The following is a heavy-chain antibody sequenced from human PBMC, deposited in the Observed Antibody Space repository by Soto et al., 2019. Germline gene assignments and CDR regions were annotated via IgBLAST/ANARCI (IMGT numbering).Heavy chain of an antibody. Sequence: GGSLRLSCEASGFTFSNYGMHWVRQAPGKGLEWVAIISYDGSNKYYADSVKGRFTISRDNSKNTLYLQMNSLRVEDTAVYYCARGGSGWYLDYWGQGTLVTVSS. J-gene: IGHJ4*02. D-gene: IGHD6-19*01. CDR1: GFTFSNYG. CDR2: ISYDGSNK. V-gene: IGHV3-33*01. CDR3: ARGGSGWYLDY.